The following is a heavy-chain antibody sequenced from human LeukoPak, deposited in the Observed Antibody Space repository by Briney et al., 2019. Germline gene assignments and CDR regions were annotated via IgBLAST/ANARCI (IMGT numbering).Heavy chain of an antibody. Sequence: SQTLSLTCAISGDSIFTNNVAWNWIRQSPSRGLEWLGRTYYRSKWSFDYAVSVKSRITTNADTSKNQFSLQLSSVTPEDTAVYYCARGKYTSFDNWGRGTLVTVSS. V-gene: IGHV6-1*01. CDR3: ARGKYTSFDN. D-gene: IGHD6-6*01. CDR2: TYYRSKWSF. CDR1: GDSIFTNNVA. J-gene: IGHJ4*02.